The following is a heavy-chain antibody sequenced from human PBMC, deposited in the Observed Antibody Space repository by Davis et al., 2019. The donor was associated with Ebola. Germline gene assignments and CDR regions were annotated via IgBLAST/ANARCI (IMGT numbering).Heavy chain of an antibody. D-gene: IGHD4-17*01. CDR2: ISSSGSTI. J-gene: IGHJ4*02. Sequence: PGGSLSLSCAASGFTFSKYETNWVRQAPGKWLEWVSYISSSGSTIYYADSVKGRFTISRDNAKNSLYLQMNSLRAEDTAVYYCARVPHRGDYDFDYSGQGTLVTVSS. V-gene: IGHV3-48*03. CDR1: GFTFSKYE. CDR3: ARVPHRGDYDFDY.